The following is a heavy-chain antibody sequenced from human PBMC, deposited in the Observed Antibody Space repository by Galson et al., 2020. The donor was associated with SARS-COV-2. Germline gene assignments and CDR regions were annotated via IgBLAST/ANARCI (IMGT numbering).Heavy chain of an antibody. CDR2: ISSRSSYI. Sequence: TGGSLRLSCAASGFTFSSYTMNWVRQAPGKGLEWVSSISSRSSYIYYADSVRGRFTISRDNAKNSLYLQMSSLSAEDTAVYYCARDGATVTTYDYSYYGMDVWGQGTTVTVSS. CDR1: GFTFSSYT. V-gene: IGHV3-21*01. CDR3: ARDGATVTTYDYSYYGMDV. D-gene: IGHD4-17*01. J-gene: IGHJ6*02.